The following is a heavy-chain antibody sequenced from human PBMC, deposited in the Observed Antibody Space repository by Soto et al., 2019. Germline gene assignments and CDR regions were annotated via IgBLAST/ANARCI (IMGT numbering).Heavy chain of an antibody. CDR1: GGSISGSY. CDR3: ARSVAAPGAHIDY. CDR2: VYYTGST. D-gene: IGHD6-13*01. V-gene: IGHV4-59*01. Sequence: PSESLSVNCGDSGGSISGSYWSWIRQSPGRGLEWLGYVYYTGSTNYSPSPRSRVSISVDTSKNEFSLRLSSVTAADTAVYFCARSVAAPGAHIDYWGQGTQVTVSS. J-gene: IGHJ4*02.